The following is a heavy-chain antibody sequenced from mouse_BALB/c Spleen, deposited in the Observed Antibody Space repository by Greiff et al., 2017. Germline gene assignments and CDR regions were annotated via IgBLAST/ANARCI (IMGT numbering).Heavy chain of an antibody. D-gene: IGHD2-5*01. Sequence: VQLKESGPSLVKPSQTLSLTCSVTGYSITSGYWNWIRKFPGNKLEYMGYISYSGSTYYNPPLKSRISITRNTSKNQYYLQLNSVTTEDTATYYCARDKDDSNFYWYFDGGGAGTTVTVSS. J-gene: IGHJ1*01. V-gene: IGHV3-8*02. CDR1: GYSITSGY. CDR2: ISYSGST. CDR3: ARDKDDSNFYWYFDG.